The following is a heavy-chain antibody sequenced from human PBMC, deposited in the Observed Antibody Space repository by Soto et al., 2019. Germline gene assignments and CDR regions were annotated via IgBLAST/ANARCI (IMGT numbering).Heavy chain of an antibody. Sequence: GGSLRLSCAASGFTFSSYWMHWVRQAPGKGLVWVSRINSDGSSTSYADSVKGRFTISRDNAKNTLYLQMNSLRAEDTAVYYCARGYSSSSPRQWRYYYYMDVWGKGTTVTVSS. J-gene: IGHJ6*03. CDR1: GFTFSSYW. D-gene: IGHD6-6*01. V-gene: IGHV3-74*01. CDR3: ARGYSSSSPRQWRYYYYMDV. CDR2: INSDGSST.